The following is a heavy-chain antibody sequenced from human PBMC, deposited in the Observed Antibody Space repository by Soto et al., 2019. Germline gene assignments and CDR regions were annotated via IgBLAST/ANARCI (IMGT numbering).Heavy chain of an antibody. D-gene: IGHD2-15*01. CDR2: IYYSGST. V-gene: IGHV4-59*08. CDR1: GGSISGYY. J-gene: IGHJ3*02. CDR3: ARHCSGGSCYPYDAFDI. Sequence: SETLSLTCTVSGGSISGYYWSWIRQPPGKGLEWIGYIYYSGSTNYNPSLKSRVTISVDTSKNQFSLKLSSVTAADTAVYYFARHCSGGSCYPYDAFDIWGQGTMVTVSS.